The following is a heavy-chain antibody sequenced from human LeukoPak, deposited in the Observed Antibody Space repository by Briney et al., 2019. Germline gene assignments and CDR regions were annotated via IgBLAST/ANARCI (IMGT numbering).Heavy chain of an antibody. CDR2: INPNSGGT. Sequence: GASVKVSCKASGYTFTSYGISWVRQAPGQGLEWMGWINPNSGGTNYAQKFQGRVTMTRDTSISTAYMELSRLRSDDTAIYYCAREGQLVLDYWGQGTLVTVSS. V-gene: IGHV1-2*02. D-gene: IGHD6-13*01. CDR3: AREGQLVLDY. CDR1: GYTFTSYG. J-gene: IGHJ4*02.